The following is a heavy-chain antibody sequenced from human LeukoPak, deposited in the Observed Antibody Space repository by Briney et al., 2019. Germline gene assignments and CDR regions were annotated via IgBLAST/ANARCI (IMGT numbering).Heavy chain of an antibody. V-gene: IGHV1-24*01. CDR1: GYTLTELS. J-gene: IGHJ1*01. D-gene: IGHD1-26*01. CDR3: ATATRFTPVGATAAEYFQH. Sequence: GASVKVSCKVSGYTLTELSMHWVRQAPGKGLEWMGGFDPEDGETIYAQKFQGRVTMTEDTSTDTAYMELSSLRSEDTAVYYCATATRFTPVGATAAEYFQHWGQGTLVTVSS. CDR2: FDPEDGET.